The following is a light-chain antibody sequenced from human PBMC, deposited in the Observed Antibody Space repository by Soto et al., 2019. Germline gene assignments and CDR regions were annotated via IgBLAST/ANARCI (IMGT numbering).Light chain of an antibody. CDR1: QSISNNH. CDR3: EYYGTPIT. Sequence: EIVLTQSPGTLSLSPGERVTLSCRASQSISNNHLAWYQQKPGQAPRLLIHGTSNRATGIPDRFSGSGSGTDFTLTFSRLEPEDFAVYYCEYYGTPITVGGGTKGEIK. V-gene: IGKV3-20*01. J-gene: IGKJ4*01. CDR2: GTS.